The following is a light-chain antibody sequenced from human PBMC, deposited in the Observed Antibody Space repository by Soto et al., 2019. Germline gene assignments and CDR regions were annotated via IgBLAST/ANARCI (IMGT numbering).Light chain of an antibody. J-gene: IGKJ4*01. CDR2: AAS. CDR3: QQANSFTHT. CDR1: QGISRW. V-gene: IGKV1-12*01. Sequence: IQMPKSTSSLAAYVGVRVCVNRRASQGISRWLAWYQQKPGKAPNLLIYAASSLHSRVPSTVSASVPRTDFTLTISRLKIEDFDAYQCQQANSFTHTFGGGTKVDIK.